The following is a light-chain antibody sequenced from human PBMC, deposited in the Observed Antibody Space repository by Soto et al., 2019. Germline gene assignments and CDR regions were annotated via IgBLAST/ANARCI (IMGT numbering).Light chain of an antibody. CDR2: GAS. CDR3: QQCSNWPKT. CDR1: QSVSSN. Sequence: EIVMTQSPATLSVSPGGRATLSCRASQSVSSNLAWYQQKPGQAPRLLIHGASTRATGIPARFSGSGSGTEFAHTISSLQSEDFAVYYCQQCSNWPKTFGQGTKVEIK. J-gene: IGKJ1*01. V-gene: IGKV3-15*01.